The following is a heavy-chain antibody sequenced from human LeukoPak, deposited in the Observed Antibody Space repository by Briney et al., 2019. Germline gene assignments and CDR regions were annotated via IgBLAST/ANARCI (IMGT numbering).Heavy chain of an antibody. CDR2: ISSSGSTI. Sequence: GGSLRLSCAATGFTFSSYAMSWVRQAPGKGLEWVSYISSSGSTIYYADSVKGRFTISRDNAKNSLYLQMNSLRAEDTAVYYCASDILSIAARPIDYWGQGTLVTVSS. V-gene: IGHV3-48*04. D-gene: IGHD6-6*01. CDR1: GFTFSSYA. J-gene: IGHJ4*02. CDR3: ASDILSIAARPIDY.